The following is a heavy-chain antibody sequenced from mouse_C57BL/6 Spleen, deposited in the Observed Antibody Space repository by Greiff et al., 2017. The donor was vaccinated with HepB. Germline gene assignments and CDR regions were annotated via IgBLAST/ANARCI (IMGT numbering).Heavy chain of an antibody. CDR3: AMELRVENFDY. CDR1: GYTFTSYW. Sequence: QVQLQQPGAELVKPGASVKVSCKASGYTFTSYWMHWVKQRPGQGLEWIGRIHPSDSDTNYNQKFKGKATLTVDKSSSTAYMQLSSLTSEDSAVYYWAMELRVENFDYWGQGTTLTVSS. V-gene: IGHV1-74*01. J-gene: IGHJ2*01. CDR2: IHPSDSDT. D-gene: IGHD1-1*01.